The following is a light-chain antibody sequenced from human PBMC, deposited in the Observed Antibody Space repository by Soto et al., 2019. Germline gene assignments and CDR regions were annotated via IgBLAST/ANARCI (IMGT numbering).Light chain of an antibody. V-gene: IGLV2-14*01. CDR1: SRDVGGYNY. Sequence: QSVLTQPASVSGSPGQSITISCTGTSRDVGGYNYVSWYQQYPGKAPKLMIYGVTDRPSGVSNRFSGSRSGNTASLTISGLQAEDESDYYCSSYTSSTTWVFGGGTKVTVL. CDR3: SSYTSSTTWV. CDR2: GVT. J-gene: IGLJ3*02.